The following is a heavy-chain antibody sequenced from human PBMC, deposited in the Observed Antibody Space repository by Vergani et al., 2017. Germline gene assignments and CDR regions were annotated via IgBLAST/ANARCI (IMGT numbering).Heavy chain of an antibody. CDR1: GFTFSSYA. CDR2: ISGSGGST. Sequence: EVQLLESGGGWVQPGGSLRLSCASSGFTFSSYAMSWVRQAPGKGLEWVSAISGSGGSTYYADSVKGRFTISRDNSKNTLYLQMNSLRAEDTAVYYCAKGGSYSYYYYYMDVWGKGTTVTVS. D-gene: IGHD1-26*01. CDR3: AKGGSYSYYYYYMDV. J-gene: IGHJ6*03. V-gene: IGHV3-23*01.